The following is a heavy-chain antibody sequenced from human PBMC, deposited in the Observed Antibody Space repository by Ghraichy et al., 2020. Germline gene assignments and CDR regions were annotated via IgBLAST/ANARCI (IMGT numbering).Heavy chain of an antibody. J-gene: IGHJ6*03. D-gene: IGHD2-21*01. CDR1: GFTFSRLG. Sequence: GESLNISCAASGFTFSRLGMHWVRQAPGRGLEWLAVIRYDGENKYYANSVKGRFTISRDNSKNTLYLQMNSLRAEDTAVYYCCGSFISDRYYYNLDVWGLGTTVTVSS. CDR2: IRYDGENK. CDR3: CGSFISDRYYYNLDV. V-gene: IGHV3-30*02.